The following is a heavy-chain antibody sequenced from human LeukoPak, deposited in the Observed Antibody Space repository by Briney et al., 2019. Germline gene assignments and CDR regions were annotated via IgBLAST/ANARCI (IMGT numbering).Heavy chain of an antibody. V-gene: IGHV3-11*01. D-gene: IGHD5-18*01. CDR1: GFTFSDYY. CDR2: ISSSGNNI. J-gene: IGHJ4*02. Sequence: PGGCLRLSCEGAGFTFSDYYINWIRQAPGKGLEWASSISSSGNNIFYADSVKGRFTISRDNANNSMHLQMNSLGAEDTAVYYCASRPGYSYAFDQRGQGTLVTVSS. CDR3: ASRPGYSYAFDQ.